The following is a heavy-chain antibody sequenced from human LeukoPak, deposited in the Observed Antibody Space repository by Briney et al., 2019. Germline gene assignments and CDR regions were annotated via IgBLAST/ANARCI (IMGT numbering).Heavy chain of an antibody. V-gene: IGHV7-4-1*02. CDR3: ARRYSSSWYDHEYFQH. J-gene: IGHJ1*01. Sequence: ASVKVSCKAPGYTFTSYAMNWVRQAPGQGLEWMGWINTNTGNPTYAQGFTGRFVFSLDTSVSTAYLQISSLKAEDTAVYYCARRYSSSWYDHEYFQHWGQGTLVTVSS. CDR1: GYTFTSYA. CDR2: INTNTGNP. D-gene: IGHD6-13*01.